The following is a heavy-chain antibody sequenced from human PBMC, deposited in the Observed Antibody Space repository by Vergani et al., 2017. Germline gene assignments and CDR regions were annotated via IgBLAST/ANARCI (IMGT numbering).Heavy chain of an antibody. J-gene: IGHJ6*04. D-gene: IGHD2-2*01. CDR1: GFTFSSYW. V-gene: IGHV3-66*01. CDR3: ARVQVVPAAMIDV. CDR2: IYSGGST. Sequence: EVQLVESGGGLVQPGGSLRLSCAASGFTFSSYWMSWVRQAPGKGLEWVSVIYSGGSTYYADSVKGRFTISRDNAKNSLYLQMNSLRAEDTAVYYCARVQVVPAAMIDVWGKGTTVTVSS.